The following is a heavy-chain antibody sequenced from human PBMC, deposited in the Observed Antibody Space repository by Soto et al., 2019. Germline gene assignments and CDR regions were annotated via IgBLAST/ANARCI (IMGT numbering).Heavy chain of an antibody. CDR2: FNHSGST. V-gene: IGHV4-34*01. J-gene: IGHJ6*03. D-gene: IGHD3-10*01. CDR1: GGSFSGYY. CDR3: ARGGGVTMVRGAAPRYYYYYYMDV. Sequence: SGTLSLTCAVYGGSFSGYYWGWIRQPPGKGLEWSGEFNHSGSTNYNPSLKSRVTISVDTSKNQFSLKLSSVTAADTAVYYCARGGGVTMVRGAAPRYYYYYYMDVWGKGTTVTVSS.